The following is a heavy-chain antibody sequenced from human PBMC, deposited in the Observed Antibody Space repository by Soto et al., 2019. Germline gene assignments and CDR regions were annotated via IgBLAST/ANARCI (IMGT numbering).Heavy chain of an antibody. CDR1: GGSISSSSYY. J-gene: IGHJ4*02. Sequence: SETLSLTCTVSGGSISSSSYYWGWIRQPPGKGLEWIGSIYYSGSTYYNPSLKSRVTISVDTSKNQFSLKLSSVTAADTAVYYCASTNERVRYFDFWGQGTLVTVSS. D-gene: IGHD3-9*01. CDR3: ASTNERVRYFDF. V-gene: IGHV4-39*01. CDR2: IYYSGST.